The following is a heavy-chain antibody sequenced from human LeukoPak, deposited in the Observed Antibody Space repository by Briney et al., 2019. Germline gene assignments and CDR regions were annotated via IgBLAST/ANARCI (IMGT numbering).Heavy chain of an antibody. CDR2: MSSSSGLI. J-gene: IGHJ4*02. CDR3: AREFDGSASGAGY. V-gene: IGHV3-21*01. Sequence: GGSLRLSCAASGFTFSRHWMTWVRRAPGKGLEWVSSMSSSSGLIYYGDSVKGRFTVSRDNAKRSLYLQTNSLRADDTAVYYCAREFDGSASGAGYWGQGTLVTVSS. D-gene: IGHD1-26*01. CDR1: GFTFSRHW.